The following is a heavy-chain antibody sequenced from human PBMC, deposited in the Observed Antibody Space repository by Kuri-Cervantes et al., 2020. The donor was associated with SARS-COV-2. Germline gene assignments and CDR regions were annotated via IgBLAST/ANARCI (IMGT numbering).Heavy chain of an antibody. V-gene: IGHV4-34*01. CDR1: GGSFSGYY. J-gene: IGHJ4*02. D-gene: IGHD2-2*01. Sequence: SETLSLTCAVYGGSFSGYYWSWIRQPPGKGLEWIGEINHSGSTNYNPSLKSRVTMSVDTSKNQFSLKLSPVTAADTAVYYCARGLRGVVPAAITVDYWGQGTLVTVSS. CDR2: INHSGST. CDR3: ARGLRGVVPAAITVDY.